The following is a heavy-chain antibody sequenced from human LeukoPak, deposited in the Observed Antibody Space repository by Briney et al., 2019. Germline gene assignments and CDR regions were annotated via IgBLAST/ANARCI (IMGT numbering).Heavy chain of an antibody. CDR1: GGSFSGYY. CDR3: ARRRLRGYRNYFDY. V-gene: IGHV4-34*01. J-gene: IGHJ4*02. CDR2: INHSGST. Sequence: PSETLSLTCAVYGGSFSGYYWSWIRQPPGKGLEWIGEINHSGSTNYNPSLKSRVTISVDTSKNQFSLKLSSVTAADTAVYYCARRRLRGYRNYFDYWGQGTLVTVSS. D-gene: IGHD4-17*01.